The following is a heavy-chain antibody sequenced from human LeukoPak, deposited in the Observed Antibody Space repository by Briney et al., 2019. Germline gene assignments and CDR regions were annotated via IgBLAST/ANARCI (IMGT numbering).Heavy chain of an antibody. CDR2: IYTSGST. D-gene: IGHD1-20*01. V-gene: IGHV4-4*09. CDR1: GGSISSYY. J-gene: IGHJ4*02. CDR3: ARHENNWNFDY. Sequence: PETLSLTCTVSGGSISSYYWSWIRQPPGKGLEWIGYIYTSGSTNYNPSLKSRVTISVDTSKNQFSLKLSSVTAADTAVYYCARHENNWNFDYWGQGTLVTVSS.